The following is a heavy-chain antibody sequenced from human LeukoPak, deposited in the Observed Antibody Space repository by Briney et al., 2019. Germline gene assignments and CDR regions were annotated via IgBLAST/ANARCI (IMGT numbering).Heavy chain of an antibody. V-gene: IGHV4-38-2*02. D-gene: IGHD3-9*01. CDR2: IYHSGST. Sequence: SETLSLTCTVSGYSISSGYYWGWIRQPPGKGLEWIGSIYHSGSTYYNPSLKRRVTISVDTSKNHFSLKLSSVTAADTAVYYFARDHEPEYDILTGPSFDYWGQGTLVTVSP. J-gene: IGHJ4*02. CDR1: GYSISSGYY. CDR3: ARDHEPEYDILTGPSFDY.